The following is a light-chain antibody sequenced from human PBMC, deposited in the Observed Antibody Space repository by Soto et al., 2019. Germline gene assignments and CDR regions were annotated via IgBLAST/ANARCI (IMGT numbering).Light chain of an antibody. CDR3: ISYAGSNKPA. J-gene: IGLJ2*01. V-gene: IGLV2-8*01. Sequence: QSALTQPPSASGSPGQSVAISCSGTSSDVGGYNYVSWYQQHPGKAPKLMIYDVNKRPSGVPDRFSGSKSVNTASLTVSGLQAEDEADYYSISYAGSNKPAFGGGTKLTVL. CDR1: SSDVGGYNY. CDR2: DVN.